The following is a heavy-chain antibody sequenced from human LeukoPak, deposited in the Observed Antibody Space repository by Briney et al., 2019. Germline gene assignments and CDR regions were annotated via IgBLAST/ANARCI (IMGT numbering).Heavy chain of an antibody. CDR3: ARLCSSTSCYYSDAFGI. Sequence: SETLSLTCTVSGGSISSGSYYWSWIRQPAGKGLEWIGRIYTSGSTNYNPSLKSRVTISVDTSKNQFSLKLSSVTAADTAVYYCARLCSSTSCYYSDAFGIWGQGTMVTVSS. V-gene: IGHV4-61*02. CDR2: IYTSGST. J-gene: IGHJ3*02. CDR1: GGSISSGSYY. D-gene: IGHD2-2*01.